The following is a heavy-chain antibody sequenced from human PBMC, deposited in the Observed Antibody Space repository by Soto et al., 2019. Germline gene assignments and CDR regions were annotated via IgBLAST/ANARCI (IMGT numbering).Heavy chain of an antibody. CDR2: IGGGDDI. CDR3: AKDSISYNGIYDAFDV. V-gene: IGHV3-23*01. Sequence: VQLLESGGGLVQPGGSLRLSCEASGFTFSNYAMAWVRQTPGEGPEWVSTIGGGDDIFYAESVQGRFIISRDDSRSTMYLPMDNLRVEDTAIYFCAKDSISYNGIYDAFDVWGQGTVVTVSS. CDR1: GFTFSNYA. D-gene: IGHD3-3*02. J-gene: IGHJ3*01.